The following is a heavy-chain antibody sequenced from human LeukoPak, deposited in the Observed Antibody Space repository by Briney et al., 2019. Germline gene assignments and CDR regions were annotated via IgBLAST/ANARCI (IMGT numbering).Heavy chain of an antibody. CDR2: INHSGST. V-gene: IGHV4-34*01. CDR3: ARGSSYCGGDCYSY. Sequence: SETLSLTCAVYGGSFSGYYWSWIRQPPGKGLEWIGEINHSGSTNYNPSLKSRVTISVDTSKNQFSLKLSSVTAADTAVYYYARGSSYCGGDCYSYWGQGTLVTVSS. J-gene: IGHJ4*02. D-gene: IGHD2-21*02. CDR1: GGSFSGYY.